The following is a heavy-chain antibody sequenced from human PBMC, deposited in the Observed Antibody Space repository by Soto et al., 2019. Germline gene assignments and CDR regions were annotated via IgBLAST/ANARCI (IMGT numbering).Heavy chain of an antibody. D-gene: IGHD6-6*01. CDR3: ARGGPIAARHGYFDY. V-gene: IGHV1-69*13. J-gene: IGHJ4*02. CDR1: GGTFSSYA. CDR2: IIPIFGTA. Sequence: SVKVSCKASGGTFSSYAISWVRQAPGQGLEWMGGIIPIFGTANYAQRFQGRVTITADESTSTAYMELSSLRSEDTAVYYCARGGPIAARHGYFDYWGQGTLVTVSS.